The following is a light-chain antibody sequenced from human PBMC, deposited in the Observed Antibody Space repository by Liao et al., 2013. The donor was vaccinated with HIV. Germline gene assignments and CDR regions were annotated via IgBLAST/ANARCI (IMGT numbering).Light chain of an antibody. V-gene: IGLV3-21*04. Sequence: SYVLTQPPSLSVAPGKTARITCGGNNIGGKSVHWYQQTPGQAPVLVIYYDSDRPSGIPERFSGSNSGNTATLTISRVEAGDEADYYCQVWDSSSEVFGGGTKLTV. J-gene: IGLJ3*02. CDR1: NIGGKS. CDR2: YDS. CDR3: QVWDSSSEV.